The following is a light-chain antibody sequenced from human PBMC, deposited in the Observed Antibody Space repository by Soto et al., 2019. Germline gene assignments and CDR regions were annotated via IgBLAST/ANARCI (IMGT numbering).Light chain of an antibody. CDR3: QSYERRLSYV. Sequence: HSCLTHPPSLSFAPGQSFTISFTWNSSNTGAGYHVHWYQQLPGTAPKLLIYTNNNRPSGVPDRFSGSRSGTSASLAITGLQAEDEADYYCQSYERRLSYVFGNATKSPS. CDR2: TNN. CDR1: SSNTGAGYH. V-gene: IGLV1-40*01. J-gene: IGLJ1*01.